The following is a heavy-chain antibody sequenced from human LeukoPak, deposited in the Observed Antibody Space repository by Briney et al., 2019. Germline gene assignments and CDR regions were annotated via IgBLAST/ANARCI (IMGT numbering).Heavy chain of an antibody. CDR1: GGSISSNTYY. D-gene: IGHD1-1*01. J-gene: IGHJ3*01. Sequence: PSETLSLICTVSGGSISSNTYYWGWIRQPPGKGLEWIGSVFYSGSPYYNPSLKSRVTISVDTSKNQFSLKLTSVTAADTAVYYCARRLRPYGNDAFEFWGQGTMVTVSS. CDR3: ARRLRPYGNDAFEF. CDR2: VFYSGSP. V-gene: IGHV4-39*01.